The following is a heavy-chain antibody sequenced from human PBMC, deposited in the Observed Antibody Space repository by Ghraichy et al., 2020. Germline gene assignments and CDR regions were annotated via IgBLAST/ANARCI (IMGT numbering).Heavy chain of an antibody. CDR1: GGSFSGYY. CDR2: INHSGST. J-gene: IGHJ1*01. Sequence: SETLSLTCAVYGGSFSGYYWSWIRQPPGKGLEWIGEINHSGSTNYNPSLKSRVTISVDTSKNQFSLKLSFVTAADTAVYYCARGGYSYGSLNGEYFQHWGQGTLVTVSS. V-gene: IGHV4-34*01. CDR3: ARGGYSYGSLNGEYFQH. D-gene: IGHD5-18*01.